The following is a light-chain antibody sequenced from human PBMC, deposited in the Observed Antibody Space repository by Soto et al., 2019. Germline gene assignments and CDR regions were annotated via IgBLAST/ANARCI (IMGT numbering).Light chain of an antibody. CDR3: QQRSNWPLT. CDR1: QSVSSY. J-gene: IGKJ5*01. CDR2: DAS. V-gene: IGKV3-11*01. Sequence: EIVLTQSPATLSLSPGERATLSCRASQSVSSYLAWYQHKPGQAPRLLIYDASIRATGIPARFSGSGSGTDFTLTISSLEPEDFEVYYCQQRSNWPLTFGQGTRLQIK.